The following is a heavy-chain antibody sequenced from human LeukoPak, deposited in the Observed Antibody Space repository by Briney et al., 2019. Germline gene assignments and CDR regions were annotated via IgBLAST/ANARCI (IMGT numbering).Heavy chain of an antibody. CDR2: IYSGGST. CDR1: GFTFSSYS. V-gene: IGHV3-53*04. CDR3: AGTPYYYYGMDV. J-gene: IGHJ6*02. Sequence: PGGSLRLSCAASGFTFSSYSMTWVRQAPGKGLEWVSVIYSGGSTYYADSVKGRFTISRHNSKNTLYLQMNSLRAEDTAVYYCAGTPYYYYGMDVWGQGTTVTVSS.